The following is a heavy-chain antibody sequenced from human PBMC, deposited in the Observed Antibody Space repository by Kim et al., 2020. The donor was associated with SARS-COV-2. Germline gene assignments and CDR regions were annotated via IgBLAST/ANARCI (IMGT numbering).Heavy chain of an antibody. CDR3: ARVVIKWRENWFDP. Sequence: SETLSLTCAVSGGSISSGGYSWSWIRQPPGKGLEWIGYIYHSGSTYYNPSLKSRVTISVDRSKNQFSLKLSSVTAADTAVYYCARVVIKWRENWFDPWGQGTLVTVSS. CDR2: IYHSGST. V-gene: IGHV4-30-2*01. J-gene: IGHJ5*02. CDR1: GGSISSGGYS. D-gene: IGHD3-22*01.